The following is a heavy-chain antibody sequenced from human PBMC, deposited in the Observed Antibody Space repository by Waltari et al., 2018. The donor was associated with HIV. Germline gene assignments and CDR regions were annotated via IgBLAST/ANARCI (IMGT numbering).Heavy chain of an antibody. V-gene: IGHV1-2*02. Sequence: LEWMGWINPNSGGTNYAQKFQGRVTMTRDTSISTAYMELSRLRSDDTAVYYCASRTLWFGELLSKPVGGLYGMDVWGQGTTVTVSS. D-gene: IGHD3-10*01. J-gene: IGHJ6*02. CDR3: ASRTLWFGELLSKPVGGLYGMDV. CDR2: INPNSGGT.